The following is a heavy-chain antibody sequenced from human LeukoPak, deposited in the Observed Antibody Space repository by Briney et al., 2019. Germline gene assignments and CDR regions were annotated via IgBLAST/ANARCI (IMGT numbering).Heavy chain of an antibody. CDR1: GYTFTSYG. V-gene: IGHV1-18*01. CDR3: ARDGPMSGSYRYFDY. J-gene: IGHJ4*02. CDR2: ISAYNGNT. Sequence: ASVKVSCKASGYTFTSYGISWVRQAPGQGLEWMGWISAYNGNTNYAQKLQGRVTMTTDTSTSTAYMELRSLRSDDTAAYYCARDGPMSGSYRYFDYWGQGTLVTVSS. D-gene: IGHD1-26*01.